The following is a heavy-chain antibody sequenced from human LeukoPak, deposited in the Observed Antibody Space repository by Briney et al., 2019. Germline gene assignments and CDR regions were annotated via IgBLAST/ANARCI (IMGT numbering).Heavy chain of an antibody. CDR2: IYYSGST. CDR3: ARGHENPKPAGILRYFDWLPSGYYYYYYMDV. V-gene: IGHV4-59*01. CDR1: GGSISSYY. J-gene: IGHJ6*03. D-gene: IGHD3-9*01. Sequence: SETLSLTCTVSGGSISSYYWSWIRQPPGKGLEWIGYIYYSGSTNYNPSLKSRVTISVDTSKNQFSLKLSSVTAADTAVYYCARGHENPKPAGILRYFDWLPSGYYYYYYMDVWGKGTTVTISS.